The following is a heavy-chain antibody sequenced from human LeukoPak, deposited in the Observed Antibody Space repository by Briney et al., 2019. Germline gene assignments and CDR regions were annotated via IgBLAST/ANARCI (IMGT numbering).Heavy chain of an antibody. V-gene: IGHV1-69*13. J-gene: IGHJ4*02. CDR3: ARVGQQWLDLEY. Sequence: SVKVSCKASGGTFSSYAISWVRQAPGQGLEWMGGIIPIFGTANYAQKFQGRVTITADESTSTAYMELSSLRSEDTAVYYCARVGQQWLDLEYWGQGTLVTVSS. CDR2: IIPIFGTA. CDR1: GGTFSSYA. D-gene: IGHD6-19*01.